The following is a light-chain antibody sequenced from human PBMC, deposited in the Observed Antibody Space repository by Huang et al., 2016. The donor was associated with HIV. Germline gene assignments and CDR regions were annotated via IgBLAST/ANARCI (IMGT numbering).Light chain of an antibody. CDR3: QQRTN. V-gene: IGKV3-11*01. J-gene: IGKJ5*01. CDR1: QSISSY. Sequence: EIVLTQSPATLSLSPGERATLSCRASQSISSYLAWSQQKPGQAPRLLIYDTSNRATGIPARVGGSGSETNFTLTISSLEPEDFAVYYCQQRTNFGQGTRLDIK. CDR2: DTS.